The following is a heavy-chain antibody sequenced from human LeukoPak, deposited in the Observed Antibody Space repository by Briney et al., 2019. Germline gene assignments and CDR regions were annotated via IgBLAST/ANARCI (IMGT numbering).Heavy chain of an antibody. D-gene: IGHD4-17*01. Sequence: PSETLSLTCTIFGGSINSSNWWNWVRQSPGKGLEWIGEIFRCGETNYNSSLESRLTISVDRTKNQFSLRLNSVTAADTAVYYCARGRHGDFGNWFDPWGQGTPVIVAS. CDR2: IFRCGET. V-gene: IGHV4-4*02. CDR3: ARGRHGDFGNWFDP. CDR1: GGSINSSNW. J-gene: IGHJ5*02.